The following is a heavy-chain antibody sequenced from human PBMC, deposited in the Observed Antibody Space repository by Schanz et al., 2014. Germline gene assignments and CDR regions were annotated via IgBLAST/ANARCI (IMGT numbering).Heavy chain of an antibody. V-gene: IGHV1-3*01. D-gene: IGHD6-19*01. Sequence: QVQLVQSGAEVKKPGASVKVSCKASGYTFTSYSIHWVRQAPGQGLEWMGWINGGNGNMKYSQKFQGRVTITRDTSASTAYMELRSLRSDDTAVYYCARGGYSSGWYDRDIAHFDYWGQGTLVAVSS. CDR2: INGGNGNM. CDR1: GYTFTSYS. J-gene: IGHJ4*02. CDR3: ARGGYSSGWYDRDIAHFDY.